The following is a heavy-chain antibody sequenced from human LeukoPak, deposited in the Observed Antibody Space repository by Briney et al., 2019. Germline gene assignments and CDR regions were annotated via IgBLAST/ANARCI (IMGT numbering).Heavy chain of an antibody. J-gene: IGHJ3*02. Sequence: ASVRVSCKTSGFTFKDYYIHWVRQAPGQGLEWMGWINTNTGNPTYAQGFTGRFVFSLDTSVSTAYLQISSLKAEDTAVYYCASGYYGSGSYLDAFDIWGQGTMVTVSS. CDR3: ASGYYGSGSYLDAFDI. D-gene: IGHD3-10*01. CDR1: GFTFKDYY. CDR2: INTNTGNP. V-gene: IGHV7-4-1*02.